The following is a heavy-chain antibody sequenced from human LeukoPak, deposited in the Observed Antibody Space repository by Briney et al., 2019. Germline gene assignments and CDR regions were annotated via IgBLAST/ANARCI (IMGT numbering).Heavy chain of an antibody. CDR1: GFTFSSYW. CDR3: AKFRGGSSGYYSLRAAFDI. J-gene: IGHJ3*02. D-gene: IGHD3-22*01. Sequence: SGGSLRLSCAASGFTFSSYWMSWVRQAPGKGLEWVSAISGSGGSTYYADSVKGRFTISRDNSKNTLYLQMNSLRAEDTAVYYCAKFRGGSSGYYSLRAAFDIWGQGTMVTVSS. V-gene: IGHV3-23*01. CDR2: ISGSGGST.